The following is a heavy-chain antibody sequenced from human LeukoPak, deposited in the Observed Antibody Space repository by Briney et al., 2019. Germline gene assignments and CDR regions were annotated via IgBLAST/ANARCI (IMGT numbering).Heavy chain of an antibody. Sequence: GASVKVSCKASGYTFTGYYMHWVRQAPGQGLEWMGWINPNSGGTNYAQKFQGRVTMTRDTSISTAYMELSRLRSDDTAVYYCARGISRIAAGGHFDYWGQGTLVTVSS. D-gene: IGHD6-13*01. J-gene: IGHJ4*02. CDR2: INPNSGGT. CDR3: ARGISRIAAGGHFDY. V-gene: IGHV1-2*02. CDR1: GYTFTGYY.